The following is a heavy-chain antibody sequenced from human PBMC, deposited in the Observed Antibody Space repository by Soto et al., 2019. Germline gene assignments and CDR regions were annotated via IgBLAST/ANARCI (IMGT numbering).Heavy chain of an antibody. CDR3: ATDPSGGSSYNWFDP. D-gene: IGHD2-15*01. CDR1: GYTLTELS. V-gene: IGHV1-24*01. Sequence: ASVKVSCKVSGYTLTELSMHWVRQAPGKGLEWMGGFDPEDGETIYAQKFQGRVTMTEDTSTDTAYMELSSLRSEDTAVYYCATDPSGGSSYNWFDPWGQGTLVTVSS. CDR2: FDPEDGET. J-gene: IGHJ5*02.